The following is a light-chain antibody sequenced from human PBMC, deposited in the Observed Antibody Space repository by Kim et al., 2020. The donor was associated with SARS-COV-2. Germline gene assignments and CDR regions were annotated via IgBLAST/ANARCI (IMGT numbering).Light chain of an antibody. J-gene: IGKJ1*01. V-gene: IGKV1-27*01. CDR2: AAS. Sequence: DIQMTQSPSSLSASVGDRVTITCRASHDINTYLAWFQQRPGNAPKLLIHAASILQSGVPARFSGSGSGTDFTLTISVLQPEDGSTYYCQQYDSAPQTFGQGTKVDIK. CDR3: QQYDSAPQT. CDR1: HDINTY.